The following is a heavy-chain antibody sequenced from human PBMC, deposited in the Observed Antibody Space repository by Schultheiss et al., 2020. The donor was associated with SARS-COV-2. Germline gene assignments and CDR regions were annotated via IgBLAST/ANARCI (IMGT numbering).Heavy chain of an antibody. CDR1: GFSLNTIG. V-gene: IGHV4-61*05. Sequence: SGPTLVKPTQTLTLTCTFSGFSLNTIGVGVGWIRQPPGKDLEWVGYIFYSGNTDYNPSLKSRLTISVDTSKNQFSLRLTSVTAADTAVYYCARGGSSNQPLQYYYYMDVWGKGTPVTVSS. CDR3: ARGGSSNQPLQYYYYMDV. J-gene: IGHJ6*03. D-gene: IGHD4-11*01. CDR2: IFYSGNT.